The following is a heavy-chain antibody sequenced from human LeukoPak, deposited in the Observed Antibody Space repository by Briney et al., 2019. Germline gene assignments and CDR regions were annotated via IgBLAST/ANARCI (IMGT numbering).Heavy chain of an antibody. CDR1: GFTFSSYW. D-gene: IGHD1-26*01. Sequence: GGSLRLSCAASGFTFSSYWMSWVRQAPGKGLEWVANIKQDGSEKYYVDSVKGRFTISKDSAKKSVYLQMNSLRVEDTAVYYCVRAGWELDYWGQGTLVTVSS. V-gene: IGHV3-7*01. CDR3: VRAGWELDY. J-gene: IGHJ4*02. CDR2: IKQDGSEK.